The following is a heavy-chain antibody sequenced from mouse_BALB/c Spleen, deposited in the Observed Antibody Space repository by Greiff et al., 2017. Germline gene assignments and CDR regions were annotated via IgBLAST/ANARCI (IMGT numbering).Heavy chain of an antibody. D-gene: IGHD1-1*01. CDR3: TREGSSWYFDV. Sequence: LQQPGSELVRPGASVKLSCKASGYTFTSYWMHWVKQRPGQGLEWIGNIYPGSGSTNYDEKFKSKATLTVDTSSSTAYMQLSSLTSEDSAVYYCTREGSSWYFDVWGAGTTVTVSS. V-gene: IGHV1S22*01. J-gene: IGHJ1*01. CDR1: GYTFTSYW. CDR2: IYPGSGST.